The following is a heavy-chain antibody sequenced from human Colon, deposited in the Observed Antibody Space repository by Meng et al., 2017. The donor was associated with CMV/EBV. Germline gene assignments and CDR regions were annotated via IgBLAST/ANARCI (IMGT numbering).Heavy chain of an antibody. Sequence: GESLKISCAASGFTFSSYDMHWVRQATGKGLEWVSAISTASDTYYPGSVEERLTISRENDENYLYHQLKSRRAGDEAVAYCGRERGGGGIGGGYDYYY. CDR1: GFTFSSYD. D-gene: IGHD2-15*01. V-gene: IGHV3-13*01. CDR2: ISTASDT. J-gene: IGHJ6*01. CDR3: GRERGGGGIGGGYDYYY.